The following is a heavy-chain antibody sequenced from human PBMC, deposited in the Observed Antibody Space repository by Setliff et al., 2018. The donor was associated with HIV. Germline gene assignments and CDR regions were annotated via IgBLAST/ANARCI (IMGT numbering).Heavy chain of an antibody. V-gene: IGHV3-30*01. CDR1: GFTFKTFA. J-gene: IGHJ6*03. Sequence: GGSLRLSCGASGFTFKTFAMHWVRQAPGKGLEWVSVITYDGSRKYYADSVKGRFTISRDNSKNTVYLQMNSLRPEDTAVYYCARISVASRYNSDMDVWGKGTTVTSP. D-gene: IGHD5-12*01. CDR3: ARISVASRYNSDMDV. CDR2: ITYDGSRK.